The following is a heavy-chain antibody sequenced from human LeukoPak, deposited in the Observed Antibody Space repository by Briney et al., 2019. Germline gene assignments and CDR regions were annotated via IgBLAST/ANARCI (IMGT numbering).Heavy chain of an antibody. J-gene: IGHJ4*02. CDR3: ARDREGLPDY. V-gene: IGHV4-30-4*08. D-gene: IGHD1-14*01. CDR1: GGSISSGDYY. Sequence: SETLSLTCTVSGGSISSGDYYWSWIRQPPGKGLEWIGYIYYSGSTYYNLSLKSRVTISVDTSKNQFSLKLSSVTAADTAVYYCARDREGLPDYWGQGTLVTVSS. CDR2: IYYSGST.